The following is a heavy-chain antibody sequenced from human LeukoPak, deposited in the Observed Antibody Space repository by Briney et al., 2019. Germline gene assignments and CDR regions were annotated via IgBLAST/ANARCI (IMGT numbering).Heavy chain of an antibody. J-gene: IGHJ6*03. Sequence: GGSLRLSCAASGFTFSSYAMSWVRQAPGKELEWVSAISGSGGSTYYADSVKGRFTISRDNSKNTLYLQMNSLRAEDTAVYYCAKDWYDFWSGYYPSHYYYYMDVWGKGTTVTVSS. CDR2: ISGSGGST. CDR3: AKDWYDFWSGYYPSHYYYYMDV. V-gene: IGHV3-23*01. CDR1: GFTFSSYA. D-gene: IGHD3-3*01.